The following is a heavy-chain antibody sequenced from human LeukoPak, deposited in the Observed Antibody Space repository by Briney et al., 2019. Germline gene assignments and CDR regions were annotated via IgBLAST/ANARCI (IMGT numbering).Heavy chain of an antibody. CDR2: IYYSGST. V-gene: IGHV4-39*01. D-gene: IGHD2-2*01. J-gene: IGHJ6*03. Sequence: PSETLPLTCTVSGGSISSSSYYWGWIRQPPGKGLEWIGSIYYSGSTYYNPSLKSRVTISVDTSKNQFSPKLSSVTAADTAVYYCARLLGYCSSTSCASGYYYYMDFWGKGTTATVSS. CDR1: GGSISSSSYY. CDR3: ARLLGYCSSTSCASGYYYYMDF.